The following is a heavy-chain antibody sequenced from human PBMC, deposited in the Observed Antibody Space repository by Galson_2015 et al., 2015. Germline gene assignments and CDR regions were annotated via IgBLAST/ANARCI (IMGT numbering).Heavy chain of an antibody. V-gene: IGHV3-30*03. CDR2: ISDEGSIK. CDR3: ATDNEGYCSDGHCYSYYYYGMDV. J-gene: IGHJ6*02. CDR1: GFTFSSCG. D-gene: IGHD2-15*01. Sequence: SLRLSCAASGFTFSSCGMHWVRQAPGKGLEWVALISDEGSIKEYADSVKGRFTISRDNSKNTLSLQMNSLRAEDTAIYYCATDNEGYCSDGHCYSYYYYGMDVWGQGTTVTVSS.